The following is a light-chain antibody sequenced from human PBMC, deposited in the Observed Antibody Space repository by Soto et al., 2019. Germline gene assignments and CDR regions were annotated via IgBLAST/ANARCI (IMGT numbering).Light chain of an antibody. V-gene: IGLV2-14*01. CDR3: CSYPRSNPWV. Sequence: QSALTQPASVSGSPGQSITISCTGSDNDVGAYNYVSWFQQHPGEVPTLIIYEVNDRPSGISNRFSGSKSGITASLTISGRQAEDEADYYCCSYPRSNPWVFGGGTKLPVL. CDR2: EVN. J-gene: IGLJ3*02. CDR1: DNDVGAYNY.